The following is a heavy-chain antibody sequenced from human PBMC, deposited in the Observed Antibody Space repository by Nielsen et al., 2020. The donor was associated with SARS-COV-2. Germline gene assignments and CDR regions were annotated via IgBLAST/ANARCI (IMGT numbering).Heavy chain of an antibody. V-gene: IGHV4-30-2*05. CDR2: IYHSGST. D-gene: IGHD3-22*01. CDR3: ARETYYYDSSGLLKGVYYYYYMDV. J-gene: IGHJ6*03. Sequence: SETLSLTCAVSGGSISSGGYSWSWIRQPPGKGLEWIGYIYHSGSTYYNPSLKSRVTISVDTSKNQFSLKLSSVTAADTAVYYCARETYYYDSSGLLKGVYYYYYMDVWGKGTTVTVSS. CDR1: GGSISSGGYS.